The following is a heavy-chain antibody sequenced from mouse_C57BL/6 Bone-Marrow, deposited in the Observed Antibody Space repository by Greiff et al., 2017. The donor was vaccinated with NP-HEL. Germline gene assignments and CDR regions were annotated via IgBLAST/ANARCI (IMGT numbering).Heavy chain of an antibody. V-gene: IGHV5-4*01. D-gene: IGHD1-1*01. CDR2: ISDGGSYT. Sequence: EVKLVESGGGLVKPGGSLKLSCAASGFTFSSYAMSWVRQTPEKRLEWVATISDGGSYTYYPDNVKGRFTISRDNAKNNLYLQMSHLKSEDTAMYYCARDLGSSYCYYAMDYWGQGTSVTVSS. CDR1: GFTFSSYA. CDR3: ARDLGSSYCYYAMDY. J-gene: IGHJ4*01.